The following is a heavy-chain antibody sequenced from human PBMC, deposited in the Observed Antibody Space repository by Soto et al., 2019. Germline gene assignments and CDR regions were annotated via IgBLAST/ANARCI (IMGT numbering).Heavy chain of an antibody. CDR1: GFTFSSYA. J-gene: IGHJ4*02. Sequence: GGSLRLSCAASGFTFSSYAMSWVRQAPGKGLEWVSAISGSGGSTYYADSVKGRFTISRDNSKNTLYLQMNSLRAEDTAVYYCAKEVYDFWSGYVPPPGDYWGQGTLVTVSS. D-gene: IGHD3-3*01. CDR2: ISGSGGST. CDR3: AKEVYDFWSGYVPPPGDY. V-gene: IGHV3-23*01.